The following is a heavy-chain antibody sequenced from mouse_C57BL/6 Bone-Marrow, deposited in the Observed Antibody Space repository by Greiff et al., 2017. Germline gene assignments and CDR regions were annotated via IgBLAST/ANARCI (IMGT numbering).Heavy chain of an antibody. CDR2: IYWDDDK. D-gene: IGHD1-1*01. CDR3: ARDTTVVGDY. CDR1: GFSLSTSGMG. V-gene: IGHV8-12*01. Sequence: QVTLKVSGPGLLQSSQTLSLTCSFSGFSLSTSGMGVSWIRQPSGKGLEWLAHIYWDDDKRYNPSLKSRLTISKDTSRNQVFLKITSVDTADTATYYCARDTTVVGDYWGQGTTLTVSS. J-gene: IGHJ2*01.